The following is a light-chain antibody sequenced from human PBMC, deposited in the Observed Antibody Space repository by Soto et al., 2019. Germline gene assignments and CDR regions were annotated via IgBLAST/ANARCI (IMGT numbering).Light chain of an antibody. CDR2: LNSDGSH. CDR1: SGHSSYA. Sequence: QLVLTQSPSASASLGASVKLTCTLSSGHSSYAIAWHQQQPEKGPRYLMNLNSDGSHTKGGGIPDRFSGSSSGAERYLTISSLQSEDEADYYCQTWGPGFYVFGTGTKVTVL. CDR3: QTWGPGFYV. V-gene: IGLV4-69*01. J-gene: IGLJ1*01.